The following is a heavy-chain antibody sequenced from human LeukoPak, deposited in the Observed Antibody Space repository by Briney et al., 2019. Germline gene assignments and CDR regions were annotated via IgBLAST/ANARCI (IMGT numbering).Heavy chain of an antibody. CDR3: AREDIAVAGTYFDP. V-gene: IGHV3-30-3*01. CDR1: GFTFSSYA. J-gene: IGHJ5*02. CDR2: TSFTGSGT. D-gene: IGHD6-19*01. Sequence: GGSPRLSCAASGFTFSSYAMHWVRRAPGKGLEWVAVTSFTGSGTYYADSVRGRFTISRDNSKNTLYLQMNSLRAEDTAVYYCAREDIAVAGTYFDPWGQGTLVTVSS.